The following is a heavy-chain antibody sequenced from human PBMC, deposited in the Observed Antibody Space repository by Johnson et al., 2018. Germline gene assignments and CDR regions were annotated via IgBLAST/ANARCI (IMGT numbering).Heavy chain of an antibody. J-gene: IGHJ6*02. D-gene: IGHD4-17*01. Sequence: VQLVESGGGLVKPGGSLXLSCAASGFTFSSYSMNWVRQATGKGLEWVSSISSSSSYIYYADSVKGRFTISRDNAKNSLYLQMNSLRAEDKAVYYCARDREVTTAYYYYYGMDVWGQGTTVTVSS. CDR1: GFTFSSYS. V-gene: IGHV3-21*01. CDR2: ISSSSSYI. CDR3: ARDREVTTAYYYYYGMDV.